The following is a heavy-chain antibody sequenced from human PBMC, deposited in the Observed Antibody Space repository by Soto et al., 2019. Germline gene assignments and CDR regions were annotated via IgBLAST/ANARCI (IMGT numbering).Heavy chain of an antibody. CDR2: INPSGGST. D-gene: IGHD6-6*01. V-gene: IGHV1-46*01. Sequence: ASVKVSCKASGYTFTSYYMHWVRQAPGQGLEWMGIINPSGGSTSYAQKFQGRVTMTRDTSTSTVYMELSSLRSEDTAVYYCASYLAARRLHAENYYYYGMDVWGQGTTVTVSS. CDR1: GYTFTSYY. J-gene: IGHJ6*02. CDR3: ASYLAARRLHAENYYYYGMDV.